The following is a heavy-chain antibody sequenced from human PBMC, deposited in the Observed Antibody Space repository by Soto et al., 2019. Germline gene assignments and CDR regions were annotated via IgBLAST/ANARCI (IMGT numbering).Heavy chain of an antibody. CDR1: GFTFSDYY. J-gene: IGHJ5*02. Sequence: PGWTLVLSCAASGFTFSDYYMSWIRQAPGKGLEWVSYISSSSSYTNYADSVKGRFTISRDNAKNSLYLQMNSLRAEDTAAYYCSRSSCVYCSTLRCYSTWLDPCGQGILVTVSS. CDR3: SRSSCVYCSTLRCYSTWLDP. CDR2: ISSSSSYT. V-gene: IGHV3-11*03. D-gene: IGHD2-2*01.